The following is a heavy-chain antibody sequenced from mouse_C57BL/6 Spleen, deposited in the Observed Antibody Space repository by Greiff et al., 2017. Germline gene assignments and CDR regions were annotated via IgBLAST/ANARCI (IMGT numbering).Heavy chain of an antibody. D-gene: IGHD1-1*01. CDR2: IDPETGGT. J-gene: IGHJ2*01. CDR3: TGSKLRSYFDY. Sequence: QVQLQQSGAELVRPGASVTLSCKASGYTFTDYEMHWVKQTPVHGLEWIGAIDPETGGTAYNQKFKGKAILTADKSSSTAYMELRSLTSEDSAVYYCTGSKLRSYFDYWGQGTTVTVSS. CDR1: GYTFTDYE. V-gene: IGHV1-15*01.